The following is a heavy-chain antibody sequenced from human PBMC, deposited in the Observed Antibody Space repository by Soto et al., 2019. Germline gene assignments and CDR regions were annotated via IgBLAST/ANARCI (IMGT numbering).Heavy chain of an antibody. D-gene: IGHD2-15*01. Sequence: PSETLSLTCTVSGGSISGYYWSWIRQPPGKGPEWIGYIYYSGSTYYNPSLMSRVTISVDTSKNQFSLKLSSVTAADTAVYYCARCASSCSLGFWGQGTLVTVSS. CDR2: IYYSGST. V-gene: IGHV4-30-4*01. CDR3: ARCASSCSLGF. J-gene: IGHJ4*02. CDR1: GGSISGYY.